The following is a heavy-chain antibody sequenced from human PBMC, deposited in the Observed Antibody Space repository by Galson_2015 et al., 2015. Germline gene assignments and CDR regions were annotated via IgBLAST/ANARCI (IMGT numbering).Heavy chain of an antibody. V-gene: IGHV1-24*01. J-gene: IGHJ4*02. CDR2: GTA. CDR3: ATGRGWYGSGSVYLDH. Sequence: GTANNAEKFQGRVTLTEDTSTDTAYMDLSSLRSDDTAVYFCATGRGWYGSGSVYLDHWGQGTLVTVSS. D-gene: IGHD3-10*01.